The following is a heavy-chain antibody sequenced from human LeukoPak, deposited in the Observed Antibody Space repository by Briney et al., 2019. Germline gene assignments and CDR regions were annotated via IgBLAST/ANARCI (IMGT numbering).Heavy chain of an antibody. CDR3: ARDYYGSGSYGTNWFDP. Sequence: ASVKVSCKASGYTLSNYGITWVRQAPGQGLEWMGWISAYNGNTNYPQKLQGRVTMTTDTSTSTAYMELRSLRSDDTAVYYCARDYYGSGSYGTNWFDPWGQGTLVTVSS. D-gene: IGHD3-10*01. CDR2: ISAYNGNT. V-gene: IGHV1-18*01. J-gene: IGHJ5*02. CDR1: GYTLSNYG.